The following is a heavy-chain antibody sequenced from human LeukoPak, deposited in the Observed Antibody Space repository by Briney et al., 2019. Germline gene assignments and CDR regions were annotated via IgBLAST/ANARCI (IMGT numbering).Heavy chain of an antibody. CDR2: MNANSGNT. Sequence: ASVKVSCKASGYTFTSYDINWVRQATGQGVEWMGWMNANSGNTGYAQKFQGRVTITRNTSISTAYMELSSLRSEDTAVYYCASYLLHDAFDIWGQGTMVTVSS. J-gene: IGHJ3*02. V-gene: IGHV1-8*03. CDR1: GYTFTSYD. D-gene: IGHD3-16*02. CDR3: ASYLLHDAFDI.